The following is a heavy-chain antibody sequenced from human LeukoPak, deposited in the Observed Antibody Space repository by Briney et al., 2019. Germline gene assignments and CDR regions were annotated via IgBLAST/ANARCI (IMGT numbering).Heavy chain of an antibody. CDR3: AIELIAAGYFVY. Sequence: GGSLRLSCAASGFTFSSYAMHWVRQAPGKGLEWVAVISYDGSNKYYADSVKGRFTISRDNSKNTLYLQMNSLRAEDTAVYYCAIELIAAGYFVYWGQGTLVTVSS. D-gene: IGHD6-13*01. CDR1: GFTFSSYA. CDR2: ISYDGSNK. V-gene: IGHV3-30*04. J-gene: IGHJ4*02.